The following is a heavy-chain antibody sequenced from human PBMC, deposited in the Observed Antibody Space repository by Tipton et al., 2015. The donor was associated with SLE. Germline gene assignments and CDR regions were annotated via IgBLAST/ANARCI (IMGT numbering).Heavy chain of an antibody. CDR3: ARKPQGGYPYYQHYGMDV. J-gene: IGHJ6*02. CDR2: ISGSGGST. V-gene: IGHV3-23*01. Sequence: GSLRLSCAASGFTFSSYAMSWVRQAPGKGLEWVSAISGSGGSTYYADSVKGRFTIFRDNSKNTLYLQMNSLRAEDTAVYYCARKPQGGYPYYQHYGMDVWGQGTTVTVSS. CDR1: GFTFSSYA. D-gene: IGHD5-18*01.